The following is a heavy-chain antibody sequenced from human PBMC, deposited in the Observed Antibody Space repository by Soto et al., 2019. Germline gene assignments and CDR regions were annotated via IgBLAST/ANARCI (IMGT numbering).Heavy chain of an antibody. J-gene: IGHJ6*02. Sequence: SVKVSCKASGGTFSSYAISWVRQAPGQGLEWMGGIIPIFGTANYAQKFQGRVTITADESTSTAYMELSSLRSEDTAVYYCATQFHHCGGDCYRGPYFGMDVWGQGTTVTVSS. D-gene: IGHD2-21*02. CDR3: ATQFHHCGGDCYRGPYFGMDV. CDR2: IIPIFGTA. V-gene: IGHV1-69*13. CDR1: GGTFSSYA.